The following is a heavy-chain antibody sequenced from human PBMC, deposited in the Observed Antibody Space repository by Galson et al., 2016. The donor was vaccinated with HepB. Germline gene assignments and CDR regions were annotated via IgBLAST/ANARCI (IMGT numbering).Heavy chain of an antibody. D-gene: IGHD3-10*01. CDR2: IFHTGRV. CDR1: GVPISSSDW. J-gene: IGHJ4*02. CDR3: ARQHRGGPSDY. Sequence: ETLSLTCGVSGVPISSSDWWSWVRQPPGQGLEWIGQIFHTGRVNYAPSLASRVTISIDASNNHFSLRLTSVTAADTALYYCARQHRGGPSDYWGQGTLVTVSS. V-gene: IGHV4-4*02.